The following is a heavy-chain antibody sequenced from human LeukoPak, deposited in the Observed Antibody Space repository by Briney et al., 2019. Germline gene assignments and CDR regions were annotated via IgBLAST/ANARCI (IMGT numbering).Heavy chain of an antibody. CDR3: PRPTSGNTRDDY. V-gene: IGHV3-73*01. CDR2: IRSKAKNYET. CDR1: GFTFSGSA. J-gene: IGHJ4*02. Sequence: GGSLKLSCAASGFTFSGSAMHWVRRASGKGLEWVGRIRSKAKNYETTYAPSVKGRFAISRDDSKNTAFLQMNGLKTEDTAMYSCPRPTSGNTRDDYWAREPWSPSPQ. D-gene: IGHD2/OR15-2a*01.